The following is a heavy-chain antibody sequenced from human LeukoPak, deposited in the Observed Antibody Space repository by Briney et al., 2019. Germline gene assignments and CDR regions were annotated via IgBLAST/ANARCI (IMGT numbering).Heavy chain of an antibody. CDR1: GFTASRFG. J-gene: IGHJ5*02. V-gene: IGHV3-23*01. D-gene: IGHD1-14*01. Sequence: GGSLRLSCAASGFTASRFGMSWVRQAPGKELEWVSAITGGGVGTYYADSVKGRFTISRDNSKNTLYLQMNSLRAEDTAIYYCARAGRIGIMWDWFDPWGQGTLVTASS. CDR3: ARAGRIGIMWDWFDP. CDR2: ITGGGVGT.